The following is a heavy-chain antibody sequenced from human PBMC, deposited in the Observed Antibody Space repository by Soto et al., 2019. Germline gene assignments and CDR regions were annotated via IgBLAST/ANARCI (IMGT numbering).Heavy chain of an antibody. Sequence: GGALNLSCAASGFTFCHYAHSLGRPAPGKGVEWVSSISGSGGSTYYADSVKGRFTISRDNSKNTLYLQMNSLRAEDTAVYYCATYSGNYERYGVYYGMDVWGQGTTVTVSS. V-gene: IGHV3-23*01. CDR1: GFTFCHYA. CDR3: ATYSGNYERYGVYYGMDV. J-gene: IGHJ6*02. D-gene: IGHD1-26*01. CDR2: ISGSGGST.